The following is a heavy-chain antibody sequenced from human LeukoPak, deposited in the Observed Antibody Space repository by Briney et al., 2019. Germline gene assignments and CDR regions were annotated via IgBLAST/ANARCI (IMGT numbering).Heavy chain of an antibody. J-gene: IGHJ4*02. CDR1: GGSFSGYY. Sequence: NPSETLSLTCAVYGGSFSGYYWSWIRQPPGKGLEWIGEINHSGSTNYNPSLKSRVTVSVDTSKNQFSLKLSSVTAADTAVYYCAKSGYSSSWYPRYWGQGILVTVSS. V-gene: IGHV4-34*01. D-gene: IGHD6-13*01. CDR2: INHSGST. CDR3: AKSGYSSSWYPRY.